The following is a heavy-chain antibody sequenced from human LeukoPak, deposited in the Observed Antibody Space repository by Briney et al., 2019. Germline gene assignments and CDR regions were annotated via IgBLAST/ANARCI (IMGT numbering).Heavy chain of an antibody. D-gene: IGHD6-25*01. Sequence: SETLSLTCNVSGESTSSHYWSWTRQSPGKGLEWIGYVTNSGTTKFNPSLKSRVTISVDTSKNQFSLKLSSVTAADTAVYYCARGDSSVYNWFDPWGQGTLVTVSS. CDR1: GESTSSHY. V-gene: IGHV4-4*08. CDR3: ARGDSSVYNWFDP. J-gene: IGHJ5*02. CDR2: VTNSGTT.